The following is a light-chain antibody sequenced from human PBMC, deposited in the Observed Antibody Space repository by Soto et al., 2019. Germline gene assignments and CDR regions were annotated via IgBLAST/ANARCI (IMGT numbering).Light chain of an antibody. CDR1: QSISSY. J-gene: IGKJ1*01. V-gene: IGKV1-39*01. Sequence: DIQMTQSPSSLSASVGEGVTITCRASQSISSYVSWFQQKPGKAPKLLIYGASSLQSGVPSRFSGSGSGTDFTLTISSLQPADFATYYCQQTYSTPWTFGQGTKVEIK. CDR2: GAS. CDR3: QQTYSTPWT.